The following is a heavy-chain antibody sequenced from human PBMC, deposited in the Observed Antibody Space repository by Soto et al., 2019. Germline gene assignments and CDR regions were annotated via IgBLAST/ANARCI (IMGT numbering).Heavy chain of an antibody. CDR3: ARDIGGSSSVGRGFSYHHYFLDV. CDR2: MYYSESP. V-gene: IGHV4-59*01. CDR1: GVSISGYY. J-gene: IGHJ6*03. D-gene: IGHD2-2*01. Sequence: SETLSLTCTVSGVSISGYYWSWIRQLPGKRLEWIGHMYYSESPNYNPSLKSRVTISIDTSKNQFSLQLTSVTAADTAVYYCARDIGGSSSVGRGFSYHHYFLDVWGKGTTVTAP.